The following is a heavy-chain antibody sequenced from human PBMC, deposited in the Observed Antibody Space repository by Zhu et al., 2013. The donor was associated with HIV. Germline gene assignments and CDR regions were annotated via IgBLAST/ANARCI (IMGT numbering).Heavy chain of an antibody. J-gene: IGHJ4*02. D-gene: IGHD6-13*01. Sequence: QVLLVQSGAEVKKPGASVKVSCKASGYTFTSYYIHWVRQAPGQGLEWMGWINPTSGGTNYAQKFQDRVTMTSYTSITTVYMEVGNLRSDDTAMYYCARGVSSTWFFDYWGQGTLVTVSS. CDR2: INPTSGGT. CDR1: GYTFTSYY. CDR3: ARGVSSTWFFDY. V-gene: IGHV1-2*02.